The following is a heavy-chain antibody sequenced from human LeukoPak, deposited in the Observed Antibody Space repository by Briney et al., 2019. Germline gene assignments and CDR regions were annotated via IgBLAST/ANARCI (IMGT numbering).Heavy chain of an antibody. J-gene: IGHJ4*02. CDR3: ASIAVAVRARYY. D-gene: IGHD6-19*01. CDR2: IKQDGSEK. CDR1: GFTFSSYW. Sequence: GGSLRLSCAASGFTFSSYWMSWVRQAPGKGLEWVANIKQDGSEKYYVDSVKGRFTISRDNAKNSLYLQMNSLRAEDTAGYYCASIAVAVRARYYWGQGTLVTFSS. V-gene: IGHV3-7*01.